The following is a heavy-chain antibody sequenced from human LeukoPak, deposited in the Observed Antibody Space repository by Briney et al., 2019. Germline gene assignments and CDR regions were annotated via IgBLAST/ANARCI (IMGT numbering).Heavy chain of an antibody. J-gene: IGHJ6*02. D-gene: IGHD1-26*01. V-gene: IGHV4-59*01. CDR3: ARSIVYYGMDV. Sequence: SETLSLTCTVSGGSISSYYWSWIRQPPGKGLEWIGYIYDSGSSNYNPSLKSRVTISVDTSKNQFSLKLSSVTAADTAVYYCARSIVYYGMDVWGQGTTVTVSS. CDR2: IYDSGSS. CDR1: GGSISSYY.